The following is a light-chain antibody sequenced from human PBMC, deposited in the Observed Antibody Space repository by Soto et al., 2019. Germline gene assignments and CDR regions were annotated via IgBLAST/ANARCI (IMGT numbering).Light chain of an antibody. V-gene: IGLV3-21*01. CDR1: NIGSRS. J-gene: IGLJ2*01. CDR3: QVWESSSDHVV. CDR2: YDS. Sequence: SYELTQPPSVSVAPGKTARITCGGNNIGSRSVHWYQQMPGQAPVLVIYYDSDRPSGIPERFSGSNSGNTGTLTISRVEAGDEADYYCQVWESSSDHVVFGGGTELAVL.